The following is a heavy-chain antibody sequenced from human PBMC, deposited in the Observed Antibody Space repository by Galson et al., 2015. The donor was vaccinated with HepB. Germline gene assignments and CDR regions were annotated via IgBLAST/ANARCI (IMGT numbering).Heavy chain of an antibody. D-gene: IGHD4-23*01. V-gene: IGHV3-9*01. J-gene: IGHJ6*03. CDR1: GFTFDDYA. CDR3: AKSGGPTYYYYHMDV. CDR2: ISWNSDSR. Sequence: SLRLSCAASGFTFDDYAMHWVRQTPGKGLEWVSGISWNSDSRVYADSVKGRFTISRDNAKKSLYLQMTSLRAEDTAFYYCAKSGGPTYYYYHMDVWGKGTTVTVSS.